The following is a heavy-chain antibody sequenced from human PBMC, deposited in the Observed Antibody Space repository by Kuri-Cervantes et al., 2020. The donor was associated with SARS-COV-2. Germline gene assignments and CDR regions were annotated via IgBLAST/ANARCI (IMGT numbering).Heavy chain of an antibody. CDR2: ISAYNGNT. CDR3: ARSGVQTVTTKNYYYGMDV. CDR1: GYTFTSYG. J-gene: IGHJ6*02. V-gene: IGHV1-18*01. D-gene: IGHD4-17*01. Sequence: ASVKVFCKASGYTFTSYGISWVRQAPGQGLEWMGWISAYNGNTNYAQKLQGRVTMTTDTSTSTAYMELRSLRSEDTAVYYCARSGVQTVTTKNYYYGMDVWGQGTTVTVSS.